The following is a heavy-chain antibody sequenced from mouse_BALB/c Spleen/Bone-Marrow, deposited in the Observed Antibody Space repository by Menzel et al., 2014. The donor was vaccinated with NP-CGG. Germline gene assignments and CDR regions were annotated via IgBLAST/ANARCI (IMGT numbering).Heavy chain of an antibody. Sequence: QVQLKESGAELVKPGASVKLSCKSSGYTFTSYYMYWVKQRPGQGLEWIGGINPSNGGTNFNEKFKSKATLTVDKSSSPAYMQLSSLTSEDSAVYYCTREGTFFAYWGQGTLVTVSA. V-gene: IGHV1S81*02. D-gene: IGHD3-3*01. CDR2: INPSNGGT. CDR1: GYTFTSYY. CDR3: TREGTFFAY. J-gene: IGHJ3*01.